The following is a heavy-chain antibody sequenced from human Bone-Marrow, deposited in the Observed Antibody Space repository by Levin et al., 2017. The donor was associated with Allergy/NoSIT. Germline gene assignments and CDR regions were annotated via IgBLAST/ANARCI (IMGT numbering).Heavy chain of an antibody. CDR3: ARIHYDFWTGYSADYFDA. CDR2: ISNTAFTI. V-gene: IGHV3-48*03. D-gene: IGHD3-3*01. J-gene: IGHJ4*02. Sequence: QSGGSLRLSCATSGFTFGDYEMAWVRQAPGKGPEWIAYISNTAFTINYADSVRGRFTISRDNAGSSLSLHMSSLRAGDTAIYYCARIHYDFWTGYSADYFDAWGPGVLVTVSS. CDR1: GFTFGDYE.